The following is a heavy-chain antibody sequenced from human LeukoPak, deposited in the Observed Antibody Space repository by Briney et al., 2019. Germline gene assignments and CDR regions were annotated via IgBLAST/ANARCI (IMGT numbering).Heavy chain of an antibody. CDR1: GFTFSSYA. Sequence: GGSLRLSCAASGFTFSSYAMHWVRQAPGKGLEWVAVISYDGSNKYYADSVKGRFTISRDNSKNTLYLQMNSLRAEDTAVYYCAGVTVITFGDAFDIWGQGTMVTVSS. D-gene: IGHD3-16*01. J-gene: IGHJ3*02. CDR3: AGVTVITFGDAFDI. V-gene: IGHV3-30-3*01. CDR2: ISYDGSNK.